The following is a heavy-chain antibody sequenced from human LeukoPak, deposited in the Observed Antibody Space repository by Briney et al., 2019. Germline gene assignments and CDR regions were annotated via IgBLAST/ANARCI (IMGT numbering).Heavy chain of an antibody. CDR3: AKASVVAATFPPLVRYYFDY. V-gene: IGHV3-23*01. CDR1: GFTFSSYA. Sequence: GGSLRLSCAASGFTFSSYAMSWVRQAPGKGLEWVSAISGSGGSTYYADSVKGRFTISRDNSKNTLYLQMNSLRAEDTAVYYCAKASVVAATFPPLVRYYFDYWGQGTLVTVSS. D-gene: IGHD2-15*01. J-gene: IGHJ4*02. CDR2: ISGSGGST.